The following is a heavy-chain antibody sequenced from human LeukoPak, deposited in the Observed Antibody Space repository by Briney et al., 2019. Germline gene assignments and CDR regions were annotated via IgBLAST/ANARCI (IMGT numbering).Heavy chain of an antibody. Sequence: PGGSMRLSCAASGFTFSSYGMHWVRQAPGKGLEWVAVISYDGSNKYYADSVKGRFTISRDNSKNTLYLQMNSLRAEDTAVYYCAKKFVAGYHPDAFDIWGQGTMVTVS. CDR2: ISYDGSNK. CDR3: AKKFVAGYHPDAFDI. J-gene: IGHJ3*02. CDR1: GFTFSSYG. D-gene: IGHD6-19*01. V-gene: IGHV3-30*18.